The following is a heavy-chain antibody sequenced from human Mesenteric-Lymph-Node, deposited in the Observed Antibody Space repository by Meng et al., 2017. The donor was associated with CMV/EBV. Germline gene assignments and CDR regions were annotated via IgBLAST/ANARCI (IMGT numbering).Heavy chain of an antibody. CDR3: ARQYDYVWGSYRFDRWFDP. CDR1: ISSGGYY. Sequence: ISSGGYYWSWIRQHPGKGLEWIGYIYYSGSTYYNPSLKSRVTISVDTSKNQFSLKLSSVTAADTAVYYCARQYDYVWGSYRFDRWFDPWGQGTLVTVSS. D-gene: IGHD3-16*02. CDR2: IYYSGST. V-gene: IGHV4-31*02. J-gene: IGHJ5*02.